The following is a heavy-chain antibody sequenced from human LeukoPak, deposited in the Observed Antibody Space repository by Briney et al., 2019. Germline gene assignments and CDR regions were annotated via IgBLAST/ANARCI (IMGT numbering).Heavy chain of an antibody. Sequence: SETLSLTCAVYGGSFSGYYWSWIRQPPGKGLEWIGEINHSGSTNYNPSLKSRVTISVDTSKNQFSLKLSSVIAADTAVYYCAGTTEGYCSSASCFGFSYSYYMDVWGKGTTVTISS. D-gene: IGHD2-2*01. CDR2: INHSGST. J-gene: IGHJ6*03. CDR3: AGTTEGYCSSASCFGFSYSYYMDV. CDR1: GGSFSGYY. V-gene: IGHV4-34*01.